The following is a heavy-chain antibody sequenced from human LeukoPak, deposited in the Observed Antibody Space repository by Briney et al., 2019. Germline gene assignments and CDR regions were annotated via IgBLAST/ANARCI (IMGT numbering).Heavy chain of an antibody. J-gene: IGHJ3*02. CDR2: ISGDGGST. D-gene: IGHD6-13*01. V-gene: IGHV3-43*02. Sequence: PGGSLRLSCAASGFTFDDYAMHWVRQAPGKGLEWVSLISGDGGSTYYADSVKGRFTISRDNSKNSLYLQMNSLRTEDTALYYCAKMPITSYPQQLADAFDIWGQGTMVTVSS. CDR1: GFTFDDYA. CDR3: AKMPITSYPQQLADAFDI.